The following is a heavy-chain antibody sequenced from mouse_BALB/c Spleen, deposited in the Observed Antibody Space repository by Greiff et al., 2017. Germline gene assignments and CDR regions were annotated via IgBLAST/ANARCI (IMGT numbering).Heavy chain of an antibody. Sequence: VQLQQSGTVLARPGASVKMSCKASGYTFTSYWMHWVKQRPGQGLEWIGAIYPGNSDTSYNQKFKGKAKLTAVTSTSTAYMELSSLTNEDSAVYYCTRFYYGKIFYAMDFWGQGTSVTVSS. CDR3: TRFYYGKIFYAMDF. V-gene: IGHV1-5*01. CDR2: IYPGNSDT. J-gene: IGHJ4*01. CDR1: GYTFTSYW. D-gene: IGHD1-1*01.